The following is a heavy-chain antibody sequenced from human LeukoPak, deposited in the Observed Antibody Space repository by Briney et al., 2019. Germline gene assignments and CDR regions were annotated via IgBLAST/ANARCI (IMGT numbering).Heavy chain of an antibody. J-gene: IGHJ4*02. CDR2: IIPIFGTA. D-gene: IGHD6-19*01. CDR1: GGTFSSYA. Sequence: VASVKVSCKASGGTFSSYAISWVRQAPGQGLEWMGGIIPIFGTANYAQKFQGRVTITADESTSTAYMEPSSLRSEDTAVYYCARGVGRIAVAGTWVDYWGQGTLVTVSS. V-gene: IGHV1-69*01. CDR3: ARGVGRIAVAGTWVDY.